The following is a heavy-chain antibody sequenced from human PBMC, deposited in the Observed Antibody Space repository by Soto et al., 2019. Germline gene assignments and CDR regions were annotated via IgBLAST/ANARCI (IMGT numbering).Heavy chain of an antibody. CDR1: GDTFTDYY. J-gene: IGHJ6*03. V-gene: IGHV1-2*04. CDR3: ARESGGATATLDYYYFYMDV. Sequence: QVQLVQSGAEVKKPGASVTVSCRSSGDTFTDYYMHWVRQAPGQGLEWMGWINPNSGVTKYAQKFQGWVTMTRDTSIRTVYMQLSRLRSDDTXVYYCARESGGATATLDYYYFYMDVWGTGTTVTVSS. CDR2: INPNSGVT. D-gene: IGHD5-12*01.